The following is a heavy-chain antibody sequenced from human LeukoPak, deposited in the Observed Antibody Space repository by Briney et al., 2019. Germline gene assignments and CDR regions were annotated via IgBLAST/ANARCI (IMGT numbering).Heavy chain of an antibody. V-gene: IGHV3-48*04. J-gene: IGHJ6*04. CDR2: ISSSGSNI. Sequence: PGGPLTLSCAPSGFNFNIYSMNGLRHATGEALEWVSYISSSGSNIYYADSVKGRFTISRDNAKNSLYLQMNSVRAEDTAVYYCAELGITMIGGVWGKGTTVTISS. CDR3: AELGITMIGGV. D-gene: IGHD3-10*02. CDR1: GFNFNIYS.